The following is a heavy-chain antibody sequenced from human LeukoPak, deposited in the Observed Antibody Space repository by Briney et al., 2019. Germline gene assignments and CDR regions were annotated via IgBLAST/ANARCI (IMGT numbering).Heavy chain of an antibody. J-gene: IGHJ5*02. CDR1: GFIFNNFG. CDR3: AKGSSGYFADL. Sequence: PWGSLRLSCTASGFIFNNFGLMWVRQAPGKGLEWVSAISNDGGGTTYADFVKGRFTIPRDNSKNTLFLQMNGLRAEDTALYYCAKGSSGYFADLWGQGTLVTVSS. CDR2: ISNDGGGT. V-gene: IGHV3-23*01. D-gene: IGHD3-22*01.